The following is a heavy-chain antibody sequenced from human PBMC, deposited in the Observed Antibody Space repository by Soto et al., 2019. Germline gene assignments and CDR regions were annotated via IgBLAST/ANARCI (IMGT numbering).Heavy chain of an antibody. J-gene: IGHJ4*02. D-gene: IGHD2-2*01. CDR3: AKARYCSSTSCYVFGFDY. V-gene: IGHV3-23*01. Sequence: GGSLRLSCAASGFTFSSYAMSWVRQAPGKGLEWVSAISGSGGSTYYADSVKGRFTISRDNSKNTLYLQMNSLRAEDTAVYYCAKARYCSSTSCYVFGFDYWGQGTLVTVSS. CDR2: ISGSGGST. CDR1: GFTFSSYA.